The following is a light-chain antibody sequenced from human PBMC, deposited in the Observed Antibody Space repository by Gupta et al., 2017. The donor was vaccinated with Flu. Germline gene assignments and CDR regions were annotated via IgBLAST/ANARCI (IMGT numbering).Light chain of an antibody. CDR3: QQSYSSLPIT. Sequence: ERGTITCRASQSISNDLKWYQQKPGKAPELLIYAASSLQSGVPSRFSGSGSVTDFTLTISSLQPEDFATYYCQQSYSSLPITFGQGTRLEIK. V-gene: IGKV1-39*01. CDR2: AAS. CDR1: QSISND. J-gene: IGKJ5*01.